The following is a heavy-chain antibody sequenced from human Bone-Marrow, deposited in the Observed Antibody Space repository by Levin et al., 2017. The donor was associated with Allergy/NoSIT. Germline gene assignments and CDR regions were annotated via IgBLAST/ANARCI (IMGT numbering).Heavy chain of an antibody. J-gene: IGHJ4*02. V-gene: IGHV2-5*02. Sequence: SGPTLVKPTQTLTLTCTFSGFSLSTSGVGVGWIRQPPGKALEWLALIYWDDDKRYSPSLKSRLTITKDTSKNQVVLTMTNMDPVDTATYYCAHMGYGDYGAYYFDYWGQGTLVTVSS. D-gene: IGHD4-17*01. CDR3: AHMGYGDYGAYYFDY. CDR1: GFSLSTSGVG. CDR2: IYWDDDK.